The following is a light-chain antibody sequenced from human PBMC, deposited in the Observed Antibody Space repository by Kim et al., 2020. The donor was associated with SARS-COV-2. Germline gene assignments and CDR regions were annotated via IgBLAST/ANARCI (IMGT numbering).Light chain of an antibody. V-gene: IGKV1-39*01. CDR3: QQSYSTPYT. Sequence: DIQMTQSPSSLSASVGDRVTITCRASQSISSYLNWYQQKPGKVPKLLIYAASSLQSGVPSRFSGSGSGTDFTLTISSLQPEDFATYYCQQSYSTPYTFGQGPKLEI. CDR2: AAS. J-gene: IGKJ2*01. CDR1: QSISSY.